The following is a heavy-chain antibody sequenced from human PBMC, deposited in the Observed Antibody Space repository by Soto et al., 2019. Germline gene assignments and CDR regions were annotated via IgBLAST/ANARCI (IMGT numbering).Heavy chain of an antibody. CDR2: ISSSGSTI. D-gene: IGHD3-10*01. J-gene: IGHJ4*02. CDR1: GFTFSSYA. CDR3: ARDLTYYYGSGVATGY. Sequence: GESLKISCAASGFTFSSYAMNWVRQAPGKGLEWVSSISSSGSTIYYADSVKGRFTISRDNAKNSLYLQMNSLRAEDTAVYYCARDLTYYYGSGVATGYWGQGTLVTVSS. V-gene: IGHV3-48*03.